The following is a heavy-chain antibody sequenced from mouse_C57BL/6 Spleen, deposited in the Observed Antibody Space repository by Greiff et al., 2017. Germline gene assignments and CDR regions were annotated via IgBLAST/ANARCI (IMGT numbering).Heavy chain of an antibody. CDR3: ARNDGYEGAMDY. CDR1: GFTFSSYT. CDR2: ISGGGGNT. J-gene: IGHJ4*01. D-gene: IGHD2-3*01. V-gene: IGHV5-9*04. Sequence: DVKLVESGGGLVKPGGSLKLSCAASGFTFSSYTMSWVRQTPEKRLEWVATISGGGGNTYYPDSVKGRFTIYRDNAKNTLYLQMSSLRSEETAVYYCARNDGYEGAMDYWGQGTSVTVSS.